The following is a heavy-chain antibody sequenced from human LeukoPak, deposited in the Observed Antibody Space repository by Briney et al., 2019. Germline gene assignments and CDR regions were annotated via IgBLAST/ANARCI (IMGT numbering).Heavy chain of an antibody. CDR3: ATSVPDWDWFDP. D-gene: IGHD3/OR15-3a*01. CDR1: GFTFSSYA. CDR2: LSGSGGST. V-gene: IGHV3-23*01. J-gene: IGHJ5*02. Sequence: GALSLSCAASGFTFSSYAMSWVRPAPGKGLEWVSALSGSGGSTYYADSVKGRFTISRDNSKHTLYLQRNSLGAVDTAVYDCATSVPDWDWFDPWGQGTLVTVSS.